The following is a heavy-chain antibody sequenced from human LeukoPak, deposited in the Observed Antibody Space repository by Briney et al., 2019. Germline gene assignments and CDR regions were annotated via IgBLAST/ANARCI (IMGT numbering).Heavy chain of an antibody. CDR1: GGSISSSSYY. Sequence: SETLSLTCTVSGGSISSSSYYWGWIRQPPGKGLEWIGSIYYSGSTYYNPSLKSRVTISVDTSKNQFSLKLSSVTAADTAVYYCASLDILTGLRQDCWGQGTLVTVSS. CDR2: IYYSGST. J-gene: IGHJ4*02. D-gene: IGHD3-9*01. CDR3: ASLDILTGLRQDC. V-gene: IGHV4-39*01.